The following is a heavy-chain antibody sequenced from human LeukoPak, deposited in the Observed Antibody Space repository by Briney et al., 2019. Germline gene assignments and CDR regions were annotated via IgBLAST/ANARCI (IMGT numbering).Heavy chain of an antibody. Sequence: GESLKISCKGSGYDFSTHWISWVRQMPGKGLEWMGRIDPSASYINYSPSFQGHVSISADKSIDTVYLQWYSLKASDTAMYYCARRVGNYANFDYWGQGTLVIVSS. CDR1: GYDFSTHW. CDR2: IDPSASYI. CDR3: ARRVGNYANFDY. D-gene: IGHD1-26*01. J-gene: IGHJ4*02. V-gene: IGHV5-10-1*01.